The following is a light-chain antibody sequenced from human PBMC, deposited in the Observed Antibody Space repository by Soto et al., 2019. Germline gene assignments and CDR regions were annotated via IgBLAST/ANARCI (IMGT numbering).Light chain of an antibody. J-gene: IGLJ2*01. CDR3: QVWDISSAHVV. CDR1: HIGSRS. Sequence: SYELTQSPSVSVAPGQTARITCGGDHIGSRSVHWYQQRPGQAPMLVIYYDSDRPSWIPERFSGSNSGNTATLTISRVEAGDEADYYCQVWDISSAHVVFGGGTKLTVL. V-gene: IGLV3-21*04. CDR2: YDS.